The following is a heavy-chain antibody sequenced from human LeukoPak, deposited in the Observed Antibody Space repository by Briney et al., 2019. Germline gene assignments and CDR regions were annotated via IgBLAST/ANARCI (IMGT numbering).Heavy chain of an antibody. Sequence: ASVKVSCKASGYTFTSYYMHWVRQAPGQGLEWMGIINPSGGSTSYAQKFQGRVTMTRDTSTSTVYMELSSLRSEDTAVYYCARDGGIQPTYYYYGMDVWGQGTTVTVSS. CDR2: INPSGGST. D-gene: IGHD5-18*01. V-gene: IGHV1-46*01. J-gene: IGHJ6*02. CDR1: GYTFTSYY. CDR3: ARDGGIQPTYYYYGMDV.